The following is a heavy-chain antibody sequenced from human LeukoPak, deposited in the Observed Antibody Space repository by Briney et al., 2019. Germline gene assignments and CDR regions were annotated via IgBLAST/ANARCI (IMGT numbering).Heavy chain of an antibody. CDR2: ISAYNGNT. Sequence: ASVKVSCKASGYTFTSYGISWVRQAPGQGLEWMGWISAYNGNTNYAQKLQGRVTMTTDTSTSTAYMELRSLRSDDTAVYYCAKNPGIAAAGAYNWFDPWGQGTLVTVSS. V-gene: IGHV1-18*01. CDR3: AKNPGIAAAGAYNWFDP. CDR1: GYTFTSYG. J-gene: IGHJ5*02. D-gene: IGHD6-13*01.